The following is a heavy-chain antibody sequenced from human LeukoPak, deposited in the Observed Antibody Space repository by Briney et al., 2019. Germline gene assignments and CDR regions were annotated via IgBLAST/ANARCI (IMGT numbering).Heavy chain of an antibody. CDR1: GFTFSSYA. CDR2: ISGSGDIA. V-gene: IGHV3-23*01. D-gene: IGHD3-3*01. CDR3: ARDERLLSFLK. Sequence: GGSLRLSCAASGFTFSSYAMTWVRQAPGKGLEWVSAISGSGDIAYHADSVKGRFTISRDNSKNTLYLQMNSLRAEDTAVYYCARDERLLSFLKWGQGTLVTVSS. J-gene: IGHJ4*02.